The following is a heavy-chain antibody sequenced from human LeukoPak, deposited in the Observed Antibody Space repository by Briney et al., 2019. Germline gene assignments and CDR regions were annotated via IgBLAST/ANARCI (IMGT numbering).Heavy chain of an antibody. CDR3: AKDSNTGGYSFGS. Sequence: GSLRLSCAASGFTFHHYSMHWVRQPPEKGLEWVSLISWDGGITYYADSVRGRFTISRDNGKNSLSLEMNSLRTEDTALYYCAKDSNTGGYSFGSWGQGTLVTVTS. J-gene: IGHJ4*02. CDR1: GFTFHHYS. CDR2: ISWDGGIT. D-gene: IGHD5-12*01. V-gene: IGHV3-43*01.